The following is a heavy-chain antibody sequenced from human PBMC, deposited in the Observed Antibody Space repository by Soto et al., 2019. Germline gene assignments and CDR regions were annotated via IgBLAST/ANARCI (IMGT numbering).Heavy chain of an antibody. CDR2: SYQSGNT. V-gene: IGHV4-31*03. Sequence: SETLSLTCTVSGGSITRGGYYWTWIRQPPGKGLEWMGYSYQSGNTYYNPSLRGRLTLSVDTSKNQVSLSLNSVTAADTAVYYGARIAGWKLGLGAIGVWSQGTMV. CDR1: GGSITRGGYY. J-gene: IGHJ3*01. D-gene: IGHD1-1*01. CDR3: ARIAGWKLGLGAIGV.